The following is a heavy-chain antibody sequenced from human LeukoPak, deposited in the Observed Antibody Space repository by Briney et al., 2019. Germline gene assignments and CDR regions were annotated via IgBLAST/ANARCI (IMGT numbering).Heavy chain of an antibody. V-gene: IGHV4-39*07. J-gene: IGHJ4*02. CDR2: IYYSGST. D-gene: IGHD2-15*01. CDR1: GGSISSSSYY. Sequence: SETLSLTCTVSGGSISSSSYYWGWIRQPPGKGLVWIGSIYYSGSTYYNPSLKSRVTISVDTSKNQFSLKLSSVTAADTAVYYCARDGPYCSGGSCYRGLDYWGQGTLVTVSS. CDR3: ARDGPYCSGGSCYRGLDY.